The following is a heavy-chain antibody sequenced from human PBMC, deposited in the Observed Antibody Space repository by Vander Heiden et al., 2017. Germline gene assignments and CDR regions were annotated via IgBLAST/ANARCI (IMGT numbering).Heavy chain of an antibody. Sequence: VKLVEFGGGMVQLGRSHRLSCQAPGSPLNTNPMHWVRQAPGEGLEWVSGVTWNSGTIGYAASVKGRFTISRDNAKNSLYLQMNSLRTEDTAFYYCAKDIGGSGSYLDDDAFHIWGQGTMVTVSS. CDR1: GSPLNTNP. V-gene: IGHV3-9*01. J-gene: IGHJ3*02. D-gene: IGHD1-26*01. CDR2: VTWNSGTI. CDR3: AKDIGGSGSYLDDDAFHI.